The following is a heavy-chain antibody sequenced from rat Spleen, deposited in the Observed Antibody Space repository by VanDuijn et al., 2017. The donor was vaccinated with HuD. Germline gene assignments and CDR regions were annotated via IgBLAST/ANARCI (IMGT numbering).Heavy chain of an antibody. CDR3: ARPPYDGTYYHYLDY. CDR1: GFTFSDYY. V-gene: IGHV5-22*01. CDR2: IYYEGSTT. D-gene: IGHD1-12*02. Sequence: EVQVVESGGGLVQPGRSMKLSCAASGFTFSDYYMVWVRQAPTKGLEWVASIYYEGSTTHYGDSVKVRFTISRDNAKSTLYLQMNSLRSEDTATYYCARPPYDGTYYHYLDYWGQGVMVTVSS. J-gene: IGHJ2*01.